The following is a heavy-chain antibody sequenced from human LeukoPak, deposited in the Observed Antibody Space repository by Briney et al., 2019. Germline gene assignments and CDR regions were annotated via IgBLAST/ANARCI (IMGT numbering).Heavy chain of an antibody. Sequence: SETLSLTCTVSGGSISGYYWSWIRQPPGKGLEWIGYIYYSGSTNYNPSLKSRVTISVDTSKNQFSLKLSSVTAADTAVYYCARAPGCTNGVCYYWFDPWGQGTLVTVSS. V-gene: IGHV4-59*01. CDR2: IYYSGST. CDR3: ARAPGCTNGVCYYWFDP. D-gene: IGHD2-8*01. J-gene: IGHJ5*02. CDR1: GGSISGYY.